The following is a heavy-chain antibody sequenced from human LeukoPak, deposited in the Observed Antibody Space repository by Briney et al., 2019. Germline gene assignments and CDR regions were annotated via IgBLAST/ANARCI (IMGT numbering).Heavy chain of an antibody. V-gene: IGHV1-2*02. J-gene: IGHJ4*02. CDR2: INPNNGDT. D-gene: IGHD3-10*01. Sequence: ASVKVSYKASGYTFTGYYMHWMRQAPGQGLEWMGWINPNNGDTDCAQKFQGRVTMTRDTSINTAYMDLSSLRSDDTAVYYCTRGPSFGAFDYWGQGVLVTVSS. CDR1: GYTFTGYY. CDR3: TRGPSFGAFDY.